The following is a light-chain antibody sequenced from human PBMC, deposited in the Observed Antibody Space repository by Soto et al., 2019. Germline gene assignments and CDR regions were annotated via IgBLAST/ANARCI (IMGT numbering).Light chain of an antibody. CDR1: QSVSYN. V-gene: IGKV3-15*01. Sequence: EIVMTQSPATLSVSPGETATLSCRASQSVSYNLAWYQQKPGQGPRLLIYGAFTRATGIPARFSGSGSGKEFTLTISSLQSEDFAVYYCQQYKTWPPLTFGGGTKVEIK. CDR2: GAF. CDR3: QQYKTWPPLT. J-gene: IGKJ4*01.